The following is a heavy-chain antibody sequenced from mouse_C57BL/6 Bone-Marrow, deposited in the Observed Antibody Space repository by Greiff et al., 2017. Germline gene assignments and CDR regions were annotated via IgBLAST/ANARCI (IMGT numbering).Heavy chain of an antibody. V-gene: IGHV5-6*01. J-gene: IGHJ3*01. CDR3: ARGDYDYPLFAY. Sequence: EVNVVESGGDLVKPGGSLKLSCAASGFTFSSYGMSWVRQTPDQRLEWVATISSGGSYTYYPDSVKGRFTISRDNAKNTLYLQMSSLKSEDTAMYYCARGDYDYPLFAYWGQGTLVTVSA. CDR2: ISSGGSYT. D-gene: IGHD2-4*01. CDR1: GFTFSSYG.